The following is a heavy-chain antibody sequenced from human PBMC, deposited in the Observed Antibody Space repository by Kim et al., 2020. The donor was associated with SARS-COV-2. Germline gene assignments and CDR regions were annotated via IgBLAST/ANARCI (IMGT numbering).Heavy chain of an antibody. D-gene: IGHD3-10*01. CDR1: GGSISSTSSNYY. CDR2: VYYSGTA. J-gene: IGHJ4*02. CDR3: ARRYGSGSYYNNYLDY. Sequence: SETLSLTCTVSGGSISSTSSNYYWGWIRQPPGRGLEWIGTVYYSGTAYYNPSLRSRATISVDTSKNQFSLRLSSVTAADTAVYYCARRYGSGSYYNNYLDYWGQGTLVTVSS. V-gene: IGHV4-39*01.